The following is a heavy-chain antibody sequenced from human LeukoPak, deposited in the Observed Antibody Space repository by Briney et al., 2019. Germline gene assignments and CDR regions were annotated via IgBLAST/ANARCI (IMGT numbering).Heavy chain of an antibody. D-gene: IGHD5-18*01. CDR2: IIPIPDIT. Sequence: SVKVSCKASGGTFNTYAISWVRQAPGQGLEWMGRIIPIPDITNYAQKFLGRVTIIADESTSTAYMELSRLRPEDTAIYYCAREKAGDTALVTFDHWGQGTLVTVSS. J-gene: IGHJ4*02. CDR1: GGTFNTYA. CDR3: AREKAGDTALVTFDH. V-gene: IGHV1-69*04.